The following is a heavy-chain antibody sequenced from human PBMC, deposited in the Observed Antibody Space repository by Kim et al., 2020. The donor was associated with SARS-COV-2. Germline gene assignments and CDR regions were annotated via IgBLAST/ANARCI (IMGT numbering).Heavy chain of an antibody. CDR2: INHSGST. J-gene: IGHJ6*02. D-gene: IGHD2-15*01. V-gene: IGHV4-34*01. CDR1: GGSFSGYY. CDR3: ASRGGKKRSRYCSGGSCPDYYYGMDV. Sequence: SETLSLTCAVYGGSFSGYYWSWIRQPPGKGLEWIGEINHSGSTNYNPSLKSRVTIQVDTSKNQFSLKLSPGTPAERAVYYGASRGGKKRSRYCSGGSCPDYYYGMDVWGQGTTVTVSS.